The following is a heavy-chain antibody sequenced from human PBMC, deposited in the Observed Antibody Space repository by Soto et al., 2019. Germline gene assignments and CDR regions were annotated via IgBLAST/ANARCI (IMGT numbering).Heavy chain of an antibody. Sequence: QVQMLQSGAEVKKPGSSVKVSCKTSGVSFNNNGIGWVRQAPGHGLVWMGGVSPPFRTSNYARKFQGRIWCTAGTSTGTVNMELSRLTSEETAQYYCARVLYYGSGSYSPYGMDVWGQGTTVTVSS. CDR2: VSPPFRTS. D-gene: IGHD3-10*01. J-gene: IGHJ6*02. CDR3: ARVLYYGSGSYSPYGMDV. CDR1: GVSFNNNG. V-gene: IGHV1-69*06.